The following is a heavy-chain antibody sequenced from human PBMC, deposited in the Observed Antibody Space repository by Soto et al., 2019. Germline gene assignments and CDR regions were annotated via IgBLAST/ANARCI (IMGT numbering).Heavy chain of an antibody. CDR2: ISRSSSTI. CDR1: GFTFSSYS. J-gene: IGHJ5*02. Sequence: EVQLLASGGGLVQPGGSLRLSCAASGFTFSSYSMNWVRQAPGKGLEWVSYISRSSSTIYSADSVKGRFTMSRDNAKDALYLQLNSLRDEDTAVYYCAREGTRGGFLNWFDPWGQGTLVTVSS. V-gene: IGHV3-48*02. CDR3: AREGTRGGFLNWFDP. D-gene: IGHD3-10*01.